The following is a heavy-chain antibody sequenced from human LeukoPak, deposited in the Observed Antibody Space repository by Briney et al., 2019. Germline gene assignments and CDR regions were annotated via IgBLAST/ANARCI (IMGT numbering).Heavy chain of an antibody. CDR1: GGTFSSYA. CDR2: IIPILGIA. J-gene: IGHJ6*03. CDR3: ARDRSCSSTSCYGNYYYYMDV. Sequence: ASVNVSCKASGGTFSSYAISWVRQAPGQGLEWMGRIIPILGIANYAQKLQGRVTMTTDTSTSTAYMELRSLRSDDTAVYYCARDRSCSSTSCYGNYYYYMDVWGKGTTVTVSS. V-gene: IGHV1-69*04. D-gene: IGHD2-2*01.